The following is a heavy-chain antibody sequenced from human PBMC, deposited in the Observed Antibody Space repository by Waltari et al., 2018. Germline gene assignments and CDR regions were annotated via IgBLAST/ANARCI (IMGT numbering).Heavy chain of an antibody. Sequence: QLQLQESGPRLVRPSETLSLICRVSGVSITRNIHYWSWIPRSPGQGLEWIGTVSYSGTTYISPSLKRRVSVSRDTSKNQVSLILGSVTAADMAVYYWATYIGASVGTAAFDVWGQGTMVTVSS. CDR2: VSYSGTT. D-gene: IGHD5-12*01. V-gene: IGHV4-39*01. CDR1: GVSITRNIHY. CDR3: ATYIGASVGTAAFDV. J-gene: IGHJ3*01.